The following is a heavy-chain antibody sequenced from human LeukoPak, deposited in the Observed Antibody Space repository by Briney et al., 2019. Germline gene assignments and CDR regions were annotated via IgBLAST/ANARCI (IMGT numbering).Heavy chain of an antibody. CDR2: IYYSVST. J-gene: IGHJ4*02. CDR3: ASSPQRWLQLKREYYFDY. Sequence: SETLSLTCTVSGGSISSHYWSWIREPPGKGLEWIWDIYYSVSTNYNPSLKSRVTISVDTSKNQFSLKLGSVTAADTAVYYCASSPQRWLQLKREYYFDYWGQGTLVTVSS. D-gene: IGHD5-24*01. V-gene: IGHV4-59*11. CDR1: GGSISSHY.